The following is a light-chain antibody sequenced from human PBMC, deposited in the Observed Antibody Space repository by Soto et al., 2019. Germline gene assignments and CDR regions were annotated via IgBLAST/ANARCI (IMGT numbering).Light chain of an antibody. J-gene: IGKJ4*01. CDR1: QSISRW. V-gene: IGKV1-5*01. CDR2: AAS. CDR3: QQSYTLSPLT. Sequence: DIQMTQSPSTLSASVGDRVTITCRASQSISRWLAWYQLKPGTAPKLLISAASSLQRGVPSRFSGSGSGTDFTLTISSLHPEDFATYYCQQSYTLSPLTFGGGTKVEI.